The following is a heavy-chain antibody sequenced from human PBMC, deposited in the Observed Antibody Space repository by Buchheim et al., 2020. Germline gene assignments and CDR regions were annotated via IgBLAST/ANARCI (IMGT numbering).Heavy chain of an antibody. V-gene: IGHV3-48*03. CDR3: TRAYGMDV. CDR2: ISSTGPTI. J-gene: IGHJ6*02. CDR1: GFTFSSYD. Sequence: VQLVESGGGLVQPGGSLRLSCAASGFTFSSYDMHWFRQAPGKGLEWVSYISSTGPTIYYADSVKGRFTISRDNAKNSLYLQMNSLRAEDTAVYYCTRAYGMDVWGQGTT.